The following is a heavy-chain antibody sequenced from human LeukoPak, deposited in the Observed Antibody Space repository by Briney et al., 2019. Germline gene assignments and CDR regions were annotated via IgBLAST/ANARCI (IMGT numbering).Heavy chain of an antibody. J-gene: IGHJ4*02. D-gene: IGHD6-19*01. CDR3: VSREYSSVWLHLNS. CDR2: IYSGGST. CDR1: GFTVSSNY. Sequence: PGGSLRLSCAASGFTVSSNYMSWVRQAPGKGLEWVSIIYSGGSTYYADSVKGRFTISRDNSKNTLYLQMNSLRPEDTAVYHCVSREYSSVWLHLNSWGQGTLVTVSS. V-gene: IGHV3-66*01.